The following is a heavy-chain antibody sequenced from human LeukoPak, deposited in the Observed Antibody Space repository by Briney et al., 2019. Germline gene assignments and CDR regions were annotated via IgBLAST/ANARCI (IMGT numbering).Heavy chain of an antibody. J-gene: IGHJ4*02. CDR1: GYTFTSYA. CDR2: INTNTRNP. Sequence: ASVKVSCKASGYTFTSYAMNWVRQAPGQGLEWMGWINTNTRNPTYAQGFTGRFVFSLDTSVSTAYLQISSLKAEDTAVYYCARSRSTVTPTPFDYWGQGTLVTVSS. V-gene: IGHV7-4-1*02. CDR3: ARSRSTVTPTPFDY. D-gene: IGHD4-17*01.